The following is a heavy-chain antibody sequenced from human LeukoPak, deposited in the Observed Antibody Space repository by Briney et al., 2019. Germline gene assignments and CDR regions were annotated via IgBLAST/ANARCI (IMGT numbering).Heavy chain of an antibody. Sequence: GGSLRLSCAASGFTFSTYWMQWVRQAPGKGLVWVAHINGDGSSTTYADSVKGRFTISRDNGKNTLYLQMNSLRVDDTAIYYCVRDNYGVDYWDQGTLVTVSS. J-gene: IGHJ4*02. CDR1: GFTFSTYW. V-gene: IGHV3-74*01. D-gene: IGHD4-17*01. CDR2: INGDGSST. CDR3: VRDNYGVDY.